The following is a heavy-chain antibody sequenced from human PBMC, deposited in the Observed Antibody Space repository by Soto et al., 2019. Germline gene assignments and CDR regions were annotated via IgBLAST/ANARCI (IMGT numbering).Heavy chain of an antibody. CDR3: ARAKQLVLAFDF. Sequence: QVQLVQSGAEVKKPGSSVKVSCKASGGAFSSYRISWVRQAPGQGLEWMGRISPMLGITNYAQKFQGRVTITADKSTTTAYMELSSLTSEDTAVYYCARAKQLVLAFDFWGQGTLISVSS. CDR2: ISPMLGIT. J-gene: IGHJ4*02. D-gene: IGHD6-13*01. V-gene: IGHV1-69*02. CDR1: GGAFSSYR.